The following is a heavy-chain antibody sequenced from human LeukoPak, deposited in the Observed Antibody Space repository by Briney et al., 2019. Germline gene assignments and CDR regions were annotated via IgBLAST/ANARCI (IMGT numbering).Heavy chain of an antibody. CDR1: GFMFSRYA. D-gene: IGHD6-19*01. CDR2: IGGSGDRP. V-gene: IGHV3-23*01. Sequence: GGSLRLSCAASGFMFSRYAMTWARQAPGKGLEWVSSIGGSGDRPYYADSVKGRFTISRDTSKNTLYLQMNSLRTEDTAIYYCAKCASRSVAGSDSWGQGTLVTVFS. CDR3: AKCASRSVAGSDS. J-gene: IGHJ4*02.